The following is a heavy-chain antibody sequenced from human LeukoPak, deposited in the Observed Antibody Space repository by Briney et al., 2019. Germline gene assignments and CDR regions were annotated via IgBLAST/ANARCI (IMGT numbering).Heavy chain of an antibody. CDR1: GGSISSYY. Sequence: SETLSLTCTVSGGSISSYYWSWIRQPPGKGLEWIGYIYYSGSTNYNPSLKSRVTISVDTSKNQFSLKLSSVTAADTAVYYCARLYGGNDYFDYWGQGTLVTVSS. D-gene: IGHD4-23*01. V-gene: IGHV4-59*08. CDR2: IYYSGST. CDR3: ARLYGGNDYFDY. J-gene: IGHJ4*02.